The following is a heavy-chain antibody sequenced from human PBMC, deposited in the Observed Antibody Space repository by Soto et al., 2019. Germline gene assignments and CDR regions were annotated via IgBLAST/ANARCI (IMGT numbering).Heavy chain of an antibody. Sequence: SSETLSLTCAVSVGSISSGGYSWGWIRQPPGKGLEWIGYIYHSGSTYYNPSLKSRVTISVDRSKNQFSLKLSSVTAADTAVYYCARVPTPWGQGTMVT. V-gene: IGHV4-30-2*01. CDR2: IYHSGST. J-gene: IGHJ3*01. CDR1: VGSISSGGYS. CDR3: ARVPTP.